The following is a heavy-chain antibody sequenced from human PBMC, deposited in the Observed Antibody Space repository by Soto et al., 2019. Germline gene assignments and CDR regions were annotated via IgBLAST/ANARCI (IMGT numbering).Heavy chain of an antibody. J-gene: IGHJ3*01. Sequence: GGSLRLSCAASGFTVSINYMSWVRQAPGKGLEWVSLTFSSGSSFYADSVKGRFTVSRDNSKNTMYLQMDSLRVEDTAVYYCARRGYCSGGTCYSIYSFDVWGLGTLVTVSS. CDR2: TFSSGSS. CDR3: ARRGYCSGGTCYSIYSFDV. V-gene: IGHV3-66*01. CDR1: GFTVSINY. D-gene: IGHD2-15*01.